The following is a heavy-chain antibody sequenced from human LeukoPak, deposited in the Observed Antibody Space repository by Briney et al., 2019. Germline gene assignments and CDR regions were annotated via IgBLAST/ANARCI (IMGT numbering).Heavy chain of an antibody. CDR3: AQSIAVPRIPTFDV. CDR2: XNPNSGGT. V-gene: IGHV1-2*02. CDR1: GYTFTGYY. D-gene: IGHD6-19*01. Sequence: GASVKVSCKASGYTFTGYYMHWVRQAPGQGLEWMXXXNPNSGGTNYAQKFQGRVTMTRDTSISTAYMELSRLRSGDTAVYYCAQSIAVPRIPTFDVWGQGTVVAVSS. J-gene: IGHJ3*01.